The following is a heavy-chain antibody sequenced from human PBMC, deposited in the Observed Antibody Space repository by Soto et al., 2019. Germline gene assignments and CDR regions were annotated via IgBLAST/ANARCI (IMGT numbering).Heavy chain of an antibody. V-gene: IGHV1-69*05. CDR3: AQTPGSAGSGPGRFDL. CDR1: GGTFSRYA. Sequence: QVQLVQSGTEVKKPGSSVKVSCKASGGTFSRYAISWVRQAPGQGLEWMGGIIPIFGTANYAQTFQGRVTITSDEPTSTAYMELRSQSSVATAVLYCAQTPGSAGSGPGRFDLSCRGSLVTVTS. D-gene: IGHD2-15*01. J-gene: IGHJ2*01. CDR2: IIPIFGTA.